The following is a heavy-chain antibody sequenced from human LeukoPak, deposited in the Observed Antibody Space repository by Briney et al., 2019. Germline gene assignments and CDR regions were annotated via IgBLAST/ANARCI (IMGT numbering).Heavy chain of an antibody. D-gene: IGHD6-13*01. J-gene: IGHJ4*02. CDR1: GGSISSSSYY. Sequence: SETLSLTCTVSGGSISSSSYYWGWIRQPPGKGLEWIGSIYYSGSTYYNPSLKSRVTISVDTSKNQFSLKLRSVTAADTAVYYCARQIASAGTAGFDFWGQGALVTVSS. V-gene: IGHV4-39*07. CDR3: ARQIASAGTAGFDF. CDR2: IYYSGST.